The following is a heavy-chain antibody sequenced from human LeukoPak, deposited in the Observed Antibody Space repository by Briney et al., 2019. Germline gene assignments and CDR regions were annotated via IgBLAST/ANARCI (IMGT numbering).Heavy chain of an antibody. J-gene: IGHJ4*02. Sequence: PGRSLRLSCAASGFTFSSYAMHWVRQAPGKGLEWVAVISYDGSNKYYADSVKGRFTISRDNSKNTLYLQMNSLRAEDTAVYYCARVSGGIAARHYDYWGQGTLVTVSS. CDR3: ARVSGGIAARHYDY. CDR1: GFTFSSYA. CDR2: ISYDGSNK. D-gene: IGHD6-6*01. V-gene: IGHV3-30*01.